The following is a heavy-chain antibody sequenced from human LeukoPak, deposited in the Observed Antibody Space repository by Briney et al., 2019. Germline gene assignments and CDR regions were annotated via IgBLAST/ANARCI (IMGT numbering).Heavy chain of an antibody. CDR3: TRDPTAYCSGGSCYGDAFDI. Sequence: GGSLRLSCTASGFTFGDYAMSWFRQAPGKGLEWVGFIRSKAYGGTTEYAASVKGRFTISRDDSKSIAYLQMNSLKTEDTAVYYCTRDPTAYCSGGSCYGDAFDIWGQGTMVTVSS. V-gene: IGHV3-49*03. CDR1: GFTFGDYA. D-gene: IGHD2-15*01. CDR2: IRSKAYGGTT. J-gene: IGHJ3*02.